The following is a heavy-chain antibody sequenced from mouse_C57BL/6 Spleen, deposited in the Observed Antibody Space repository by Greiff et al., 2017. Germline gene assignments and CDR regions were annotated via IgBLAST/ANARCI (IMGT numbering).Heavy chain of an antibody. Sequence: QVQLQQPGAELVMPGASVKLSCKASGYTFTSYWMHWVKQRPGQGLEWIGEIDPSDSYTNYNQKFKGKSTLTVDKAASTAYMQLSSLTSEDSAVYYCAREGGNYAFLYYAMDYWGQGTSVTVSS. CDR1: GYTFTSYW. J-gene: IGHJ4*01. CDR2: IDPSDSYT. CDR3: AREGGNYAFLYYAMDY. D-gene: IGHD2-1*01. V-gene: IGHV1-69*01.